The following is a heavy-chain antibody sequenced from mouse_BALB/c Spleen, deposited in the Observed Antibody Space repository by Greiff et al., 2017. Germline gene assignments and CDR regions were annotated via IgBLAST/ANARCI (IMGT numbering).Heavy chain of an antibody. J-gene: IGHJ2*01. CDR3: ARLPHYYGSSYYFDY. CDR1: GFTFSSYA. Sequence: EVKLEESGGGLVKPGGSLKLSCAASGFTFSSYAMSWVRQTPEKRLEWVATISSGGSYTYYPDSVKGRFTISRDNAKNTLYLQMSSLRSEDTAMYYCARLPHYYGSSYYFDYWGQGTTLTVSS. CDR2: ISSGGSYT. D-gene: IGHD1-1*01. V-gene: IGHV5-9-3*01.